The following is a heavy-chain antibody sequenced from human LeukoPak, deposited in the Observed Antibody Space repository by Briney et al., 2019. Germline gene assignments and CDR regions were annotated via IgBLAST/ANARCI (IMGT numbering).Heavy chain of an antibody. Sequence: PGGSLRLSCAASGFTFSSYWTSWVRQAPGKGLEWVTNIKQDGSEKHYVDSVKGRFTISRDNAKNSLYLQMNSLRGEDTAVYYCARDSRTLPDWGQGTLVTVSS. V-gene: IGHV3-7*03. CDR2: IKQDGSEK. D-gene: IGHD2/OR15-2a*01. CDR1: GFTFSSYW. CDR3: ARDSRTLPD. J-gene: IGHJ4*02.